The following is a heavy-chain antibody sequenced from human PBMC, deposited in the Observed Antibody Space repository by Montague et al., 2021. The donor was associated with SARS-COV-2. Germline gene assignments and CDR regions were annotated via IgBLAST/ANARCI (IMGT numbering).Heavy chain of an antibody. CDR1: GGSISSSNYY. D-gene: IGHD6-6*01. CDR3: ARGREYSSSAGFDS. J-gene: IGHJ4*02. V-gene: IGHV4-39*02. Sequence: SETLSLTCTVSGGSISSSNYYWDWIRQPPGKGLEWIGSIYDSGSTYYNPSLKSRVTISVDTSKNHFSLKLSSVTAADTAVYYCARGREYSSSAGFDSWGQGTLVTAPS. CDR2: IYDSGST.